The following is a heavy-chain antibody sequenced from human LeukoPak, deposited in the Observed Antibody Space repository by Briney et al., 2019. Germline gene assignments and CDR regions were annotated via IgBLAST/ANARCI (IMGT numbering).Heavy chain of an antibody. CDR1: DASIDRSTYY. V-gene: IGHV4-39*01. CDR2: VYYSGST. J-gene: IGHJ5*02. Sequence: SETLSLTCSVSDASIDRSTYYWGWIRQPPGKGLEWIGSVYYSGSTYYNSALKSRVTISVDTSKNQFSLKLYSVTAADTSVYFCARIAAPGLAWGQGTLVTVSS. CDR3: ARIAAPGLA. D-gene: IGHD6-25*01.